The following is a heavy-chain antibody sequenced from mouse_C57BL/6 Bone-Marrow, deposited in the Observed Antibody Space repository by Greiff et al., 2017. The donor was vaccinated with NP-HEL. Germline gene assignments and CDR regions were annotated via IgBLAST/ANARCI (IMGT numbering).Heavy chain of an antibody. D-gene: IGHD1-1*01. V-gene: IGHV1-74*01. J-gene: IGHJ2*01. CDR3: AISPYYDGSSYKLYYIDY. Sequence: QVQLQQPGAELVKPGASVKVSCKASGYTFTSYWMHWVKQRPGQGLEWIGRIHPSDSDTNYNQKFKGKATLTVDKSSSTAYLQLSSMTSEDSAVYYCAISPYYDGSSYKLYYIDYWGQGTTLTVSS. CDR2: IHPSDSDT. CDR1: GYTFTSYW.